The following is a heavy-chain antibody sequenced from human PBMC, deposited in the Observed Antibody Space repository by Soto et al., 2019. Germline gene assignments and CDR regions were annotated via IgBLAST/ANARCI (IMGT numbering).Heavy chain of an antibody. J-gene: IGHJ4*02. CDR1: GFTFSSYA. D-gene: IGHD6-6*01. V-gene: IGHV3-23*01. CDR2: ISGSGGST. CDR3: ARDLLQYSSSSQLFDY. Sequence: GGSLRLSCAASGFTFSSYAMSWVRQAPGKGLEWVSAISGSGGSTYYADSVKGRFTISRDNSKNTLYLQMNSLRAEDTAVYYCARDLLQYSSSSQLFDYWGQGTLVTVSS.